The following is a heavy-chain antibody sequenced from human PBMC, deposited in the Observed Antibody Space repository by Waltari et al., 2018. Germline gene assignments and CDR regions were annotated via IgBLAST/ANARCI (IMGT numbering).Heavy chain of an antibody. CDR1: GYSFTSYW. CDR3: ARLGSTVPTGYFDH. Sequence: EVQLVQSGAEVKKPGESLKISCKGSGYSFTSYWIGWVRQMPGKGLEWVGVIYPRDSDTRYSPSFQGQVTISADKSNSIAYVQWSSLRASDTAMYYCARLGSTVPTGYFDHWGQGTLVTVSS. V-gene: IGHV5-51*03. D-gene: IGHD4-17*01. J-gene: IGHJ4*02. CDR2: IYPRDSDT.